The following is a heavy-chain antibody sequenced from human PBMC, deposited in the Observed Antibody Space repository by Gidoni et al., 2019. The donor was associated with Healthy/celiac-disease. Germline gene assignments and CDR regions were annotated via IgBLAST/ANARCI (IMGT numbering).Heavy chain of an antibody. CDR3: ARSGLEYSGSYYGDFDY. D-gene: IGHD1-26*01. CDR2: IWYDGSNK. Sequence: QVQLVESGGGVVQPGRSLRLSCAASGFTFSSYGMHWVRQAPGKGLEWVAVIWYDGSNKYYADSVKGRFTISRDNSKNTLYLQMNSLRAEDTAVYYCARSGLEYSGSYYGDFDYWGQGTLVTVSS. J-gene: IGHJ4*02. V-gene: IGHV3-33*01. CDR1: GFTFSSYG.